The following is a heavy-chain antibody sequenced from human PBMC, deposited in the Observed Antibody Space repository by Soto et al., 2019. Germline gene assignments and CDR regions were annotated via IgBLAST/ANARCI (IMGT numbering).Heavy chain of an antibody. Sequence: QLQLQESGPGLVKPSETLSLTCTVSGASISTSSYYWSWIRQPPGRGLEWIGTFYYTGSTYYNPSLNSRVTIPLNPSMNQFSLRLSSVTAADTAVYYCASPPLLPIQTIEAEFFQHWGQGTLVTVSS. CDR3: ASPPLLPIQTIEAEFFQH. CDR1: GASISTSSYY. J-gene: IGHJ1*01. D-gene: IGHD3-10*01. CDR2: FYYTGST. V-gene: IGHV4-39*01.